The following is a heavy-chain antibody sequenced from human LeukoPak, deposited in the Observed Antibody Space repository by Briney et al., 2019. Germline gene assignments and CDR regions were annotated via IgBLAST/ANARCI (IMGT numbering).Heavy chain of an antibody. CDR2: IYHSGST. CDR1: GYSISSGYY. CDR3: ARDGITIFGVVTLHTAYFDY. Sequence: SETLSLTCTVSGYSISSGYYWGWIRQPPGKGLEWIGSIYHSGSTYYNPSLKSRVTISVDTSKNQFSLKLSSVTAADTAVYYCARDGITIFGVVTLHTAYFDYWGQGTLVTVSS. J-gene: IGHJ4*02. D-gene: IGHD3-3*01. V-gene: IGHV4-38-2*02.